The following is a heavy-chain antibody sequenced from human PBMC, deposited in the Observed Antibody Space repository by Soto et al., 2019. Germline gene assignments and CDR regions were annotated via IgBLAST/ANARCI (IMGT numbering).Heavy chain of an antibody. D-gene: IGHD6-19*01. CDR1: GFTVNDYG. Sequence: QVQLVESGGGVVQPGRSLRLSCAASGFTVNDYGMHWVRQAPGKGLEWVAILAHDGRTTYFGDSVRGRFTIXRDESEXXXXXXXXXXXXXXXXXXXXXXXXGSRGWYNWFDPWGQGILVTVSS. CDR2: LAHDGRTT. V-gene: IGHV3-30*03. CDR3: XXXXGSRGWYNWFDP. J-gene: IGHJ5*02.